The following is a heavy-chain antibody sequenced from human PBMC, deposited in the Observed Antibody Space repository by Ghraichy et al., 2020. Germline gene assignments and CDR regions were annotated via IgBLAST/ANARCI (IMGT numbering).Heavy chain of an antibody. D-gene: IGHD3-22*01. J-gene: IGHJ4*02. CDR1: GYTFTAYY. CDR2: INPNSDGR. V-gene: IGHV1-2*02. CDR3: ARGSHSSGYTGDY. Sequence: ASVKVSCKASGYTFTAYYMHWVRQAPGQGLEWMGWINPNSDGRNYAQKFQGRVTMTRDTSISTAYMELSRPRSDDTAVYYCARGSHSSGYTGDYWGQGTLVTVSS.